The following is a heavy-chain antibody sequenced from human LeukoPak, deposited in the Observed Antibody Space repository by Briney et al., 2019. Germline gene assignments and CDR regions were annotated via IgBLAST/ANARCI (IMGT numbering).Heavy chain of an antibody. J-gene: IGHJ6*03. CDR1: GFTFDDYD. CDR2: ISWNTGSI. V-gene: IGHV3-9*03. Sequence: PGGSLRLSCAASGFTFDDYDMHWVRQAPGKGLEWVSGISWNTGSIGYADSVKGRFTISRDNAKNTLYLQMNSLRTEDMALYYCAKSAQQYYYYFMDVWGQGTTVTVSS. D-gene: IGHD1-1*01. CDR3: AKSAQQYYYYFMDV.